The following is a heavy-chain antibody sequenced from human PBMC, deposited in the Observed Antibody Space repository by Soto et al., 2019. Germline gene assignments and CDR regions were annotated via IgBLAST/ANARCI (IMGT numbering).Heavy chain of an antibody. CDR3: ARVRDERLFHWLFGDYGMDV. Sequence: GGSLRLSCAASGFTVSSNYMSWVRQAPGKGLEWVSVIYSGGSTYYADSVKGRFTISRDNSKNTLYLQMNSLRAEDTAVYYCARVRDERLFHWLFGDYGMDVCGQGYTVTVSS. CDR2: IYSGGST. D-gene: IGHD3-9*01. V-gene: IGHV3-66*01. CDR1: GFTVSSNY. J-gene: IGHJ6*02.